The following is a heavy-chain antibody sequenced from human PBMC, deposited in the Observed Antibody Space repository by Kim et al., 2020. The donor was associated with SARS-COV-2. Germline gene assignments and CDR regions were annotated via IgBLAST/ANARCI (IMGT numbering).Heavy chain of an antibody. J-gene: IGHJ1*01. V-gene: IGHV3-74*01. D-gene: IGHD3-22*01. Sequence: SVKSRFTISRDNAKNTLYRQMNSLRPEDTVVYDCARAGDHDISGYYGFFHHWGQGAVVTVSS. CDR3: ARAGDHDISGYYGFFHH.